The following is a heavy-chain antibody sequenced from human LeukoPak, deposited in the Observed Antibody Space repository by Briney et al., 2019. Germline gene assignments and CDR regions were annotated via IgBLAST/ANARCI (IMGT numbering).Heavy chain of an antibody. Sequence: SETLSLTCTVSGGSVSNYYWSWIRQSPGKGLEWIAYIYYSGRTNYNPSLKSRVTISVDRAENQFSLKLSSVTAADTALYFCARQASWLPYFDLWGRGTLVSVSS. CDR2: IYYSGRT. CDR1: GGSVSNYY. J-gene: IGHJ2*01. V-gene: IGHV4-59*08. D-gene: IGHD5-12*01. CDR3: ARQASWLPYFDL.